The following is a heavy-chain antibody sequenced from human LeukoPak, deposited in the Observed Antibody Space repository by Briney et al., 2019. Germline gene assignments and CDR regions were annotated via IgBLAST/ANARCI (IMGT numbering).Heavy chain of an antibody. CDR1: GGTFSSYA. CDR2: IIPIFGTA. CDR3: ATSTPQVVVVAASLDY. D-gene: IGHD2-15*01. J-gene: IGHJ4*02. V-gene: IGHV1-69*13. Sequence: ASVKVSCKASGGTFSSYAISWVRQAPGQGLEWMGGIIPIFGTANYAQKFQGRVTITADESTSTAYMELSSLRSEDTAVYYCATSTPQVVVVAASLDYWGQGTLVTVSS.